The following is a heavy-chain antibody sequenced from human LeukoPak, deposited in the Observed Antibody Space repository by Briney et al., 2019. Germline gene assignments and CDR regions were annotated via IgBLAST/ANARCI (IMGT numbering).Heavy chain of an antibody. J-gene: IGHJ4*02. D-gene: IGHD6-6*01. CDR3: ARSSIAARPRAPYDY. Sequence: PGGSLRLSCAASGFTFSSSAMSWVRQAPGKGLEWVSAISNNGGYTYYADSVQGRFTISRDNSKSTLCLQMNSLRAEDTAVYYCARSSIAARPRAPYDYWGQGTLVTVSS. CDR2: ISNNGGYT. V-gene: IGHV3-23*01. CDR1: GFTFSSSA.